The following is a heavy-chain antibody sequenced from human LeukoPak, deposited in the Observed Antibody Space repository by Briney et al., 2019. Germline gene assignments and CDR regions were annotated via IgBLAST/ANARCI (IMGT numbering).Heavy chain of an antibody. CDR2: IIPIFGTG. J-gene: IGHJ4*02. V-gene: IGHV1-69*13. CDR1: GGTISNYA. Sequence: SVKVSCKASGGTISNYAISWVRQAPGQGLEWMGGIIPIFGTGNSAQKFQGRVTITADESTSTAYMKLSSLRSEDTAVYYCARDLYSGSYMNWGQGTLVTVST. D-gene: IGHD1-26*01. CDR3: ARDLYSGSYMN.